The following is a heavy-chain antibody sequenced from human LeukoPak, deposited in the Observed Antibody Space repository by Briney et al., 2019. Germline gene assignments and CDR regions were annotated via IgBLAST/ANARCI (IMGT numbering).Heavy chain of an antibody. D-gene: IGHD2-15*01. Sequence: PGGSLRLSCAASGFTVSSNYMSWVRQAPGKGLEWVSVIYSGGSTYYADSVKVRFTISRDNSKNTLYLQMNSLRAEDTAVYYCARVAREIGYFDYWGQGTLVTVSS. J-gene: IGHJ4*02. CDR2: IYSGGST. CDR3: ARVAREIGYFDY. CDR1: GFTVSSNY. V-gene: IGHV3-53*01.